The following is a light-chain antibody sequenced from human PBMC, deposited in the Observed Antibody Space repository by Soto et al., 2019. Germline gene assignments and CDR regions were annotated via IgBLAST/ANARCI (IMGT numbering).Light chain of an antibody. Sequence: EIVLTQSPGTLSLSPVERATLSCRASQSVSSSYLAWYQQKPGQAPRLLIYGASNRATGIPARFSGSGSGTELTLTINSLQSEDFAVYYCHQYHYWWTFGQGTKVDIK. CDR3: HQYHYWWT. CDR1: QSVSSSY. J-gene: IGKJ1*01. CDR2: GAS. V-gene: IGKV3-20*01.